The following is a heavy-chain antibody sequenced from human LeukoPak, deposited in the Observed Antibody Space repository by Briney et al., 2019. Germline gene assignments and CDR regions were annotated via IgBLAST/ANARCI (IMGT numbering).Heavy chain of an antibody. CDR2: IYYSGST. CDR3: ARSYRYCSSTSCYITFDY. V-gene: IGHV4-39*01. CDR1: GGPISSSSYY. D-gene: IGHD2-2*02. J-gene: IGHJ4*02. Sequence: SETLSLTCTVSGGPISSSSYYWGWIRQPPGKGLEWIGSIYYSGSTYYNPSLKSRVTISVDTSKNQFSLKLSSVTAADTAVYDCARSYRYCSSTSCYITFDYWGQGTLVTVSS.